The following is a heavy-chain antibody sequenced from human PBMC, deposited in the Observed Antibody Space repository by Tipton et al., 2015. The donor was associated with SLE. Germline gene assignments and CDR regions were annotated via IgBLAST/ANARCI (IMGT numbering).Heavy chain of an antibody. CDR2: VDYIGST. J-gene: IGHJ6*03. CDR3: ARILGVVKSYYMDV. CDR1: GGSISTYY. V-gene: IGHV4-59*08. Sequence: TLSLTCTVSGGSISTYYWNWIRQSPGKGLEWIGYVDYIGSTNYNPSLKSRLTILVHRYKNQFSLKLSSVTAADTAVYYCARILGVVKSYYMDVWGKGTTVTVSS. D-gene: IGHD3-3*01.